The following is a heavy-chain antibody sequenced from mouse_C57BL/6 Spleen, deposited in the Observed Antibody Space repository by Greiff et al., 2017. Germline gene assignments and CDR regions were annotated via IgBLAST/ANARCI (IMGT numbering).Heavy chain of an antibody. J-gene: IGHJ2*01. CDR2: IYPGDGDT. CDR1: GYAFSSSW. V-gene: IGHV1-82*01. CDR3: ARFWGSYGNDGCY. D-gene: IGHD2-2*01. Sequence: QVQLQQSGPELVKPGASVKISCKASGYAFSSSWMNWVKQRPGKGLEWIGRIYPGDGDTNYNGKFKGKATLTADKSSSTAYMQLSSLTSEDSSVYFCARFWGSYGNDGCYWGQGTTLTVDS.